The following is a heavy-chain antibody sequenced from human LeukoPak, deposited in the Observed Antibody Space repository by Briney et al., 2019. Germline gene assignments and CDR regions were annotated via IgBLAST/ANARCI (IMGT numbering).Heavy chain of an antibody. CDR2: ISIRGSTI. V-gene: IGHV3-11*04. CDR1: GFTFSDYY. CDR3: ARHHRNYDILTGYIDY. D-gene: IGHD3-9*01. Sequence: GGSLRLSCAASGFTFSDYYMSWIRQAPGKGLDGVSYISIRGSTIYYPDSVKGRFTISRNNAKNSLYLQMNSLRGEDTAVYYCARHHRNYDILTGYIDYWGQGTLVTVSS. J-gene: IGHJ4*02.